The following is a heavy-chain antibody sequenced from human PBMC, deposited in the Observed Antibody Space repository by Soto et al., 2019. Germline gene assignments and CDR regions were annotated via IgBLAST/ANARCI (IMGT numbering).Heavy chain of an antibody. V-gene: IGHV1-3*01. D-gene: IGHD3-22*01. Sequence: ASVKVSCKASGITFSSYAMHWVRQAPGQRLEWMGWINSANGNTRYSQKFQGRLTLTRDTPGNTAYLELNSLISEDTAVYYCATPQDYDGCLDSWGQGTLVTVSS. CDR3: ATPQDYDGCLDS. CDR1: GITFSSYA. J-gene: IGHJ4*02. CDR2: INSANGNT.